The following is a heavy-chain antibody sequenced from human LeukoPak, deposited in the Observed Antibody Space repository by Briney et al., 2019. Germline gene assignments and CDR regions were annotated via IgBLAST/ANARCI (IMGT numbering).Heavy chain of an antibody. D-gene: IGHD1-7*01. V-gene: IGHV1-69*13. J-gene: IGHJ6*02. CDR3: ARAELPPRPLSYYYYYYGMDV. Sequence: ASVKVSCKASGGTFSSYAISWVRQAPGQGLEWMGGIIPIFGTANYAQKFQGRVTITADESTSTAYMELSSLRSEDTAVYYCARAELPPRPLSYYYYYYGMDVWGQGTTVTVSS. CDR2: IIPIFGTA. CDR1: GGTFSSYA.